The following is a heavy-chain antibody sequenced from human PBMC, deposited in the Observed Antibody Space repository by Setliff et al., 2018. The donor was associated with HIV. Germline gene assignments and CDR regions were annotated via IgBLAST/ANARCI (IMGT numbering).Heavy chain of an antibody. D-gene: IGHD6-19*01. CDR3: TADRASVWYGH. CDR1: GDSSGINY. CDR2: VSYAGTT. V-gene: IGHV4-59*04. J-gene: IGHJ5*02. Sequence: SETLSLTCTVSGDSSGINYWAWIRQSPGKGLEWIGSVSYAGTTYYNPSPEGRVSMSFDSSKNQFSLRLRSMAAADAATYYCTADRASVWYGHWGQGTLVTVPQ.